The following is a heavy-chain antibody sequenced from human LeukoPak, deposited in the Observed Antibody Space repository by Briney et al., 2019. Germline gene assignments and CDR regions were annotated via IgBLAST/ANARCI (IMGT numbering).Heavy chain of an antibody. CDR2: ISSSGSTI. D-gene: IGHD3-16*01. Sequence: GGSLRLSCAASGFTFSSYEMNWVRQAPGKGLEWVSYISSSGSTIYYADSVKGRFTISRDNSKSTLYLQMHSLRPDDTAVFYCVKTMVTFGGLIRTDAFDIWGQGTMVTVSS. CDR3: VKTMVTFGGLIRTDAFDI. CDR1: GFTFSSYE. J-gene: IGHJ3*02. V-gene: IGHV3-48*03.